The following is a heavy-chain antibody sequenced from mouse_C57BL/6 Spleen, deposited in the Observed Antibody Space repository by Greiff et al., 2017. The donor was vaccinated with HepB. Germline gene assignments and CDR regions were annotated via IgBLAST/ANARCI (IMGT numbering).Heavy chain of an antibody. CDR2: IRNKANNHAT. CDR1: GFTFSDAW. J-gene: IGHJ1*03. Sequence: EVKLEESGGGLVQPGGSMKLSCAASGFTFSDAWMDWVRQSPEKGLEWVAEIRNKANNHATYYAESVKGRFTISRDDSKSNVYLQMNSLRAEDTGIYYCTRQLANWDDEGYWYFDVWGTGTTVTVSS. CDR3: TRQLANWDDEGYWYFDV. V-gene: IGHV6-6*01. D-gene: IGHD4-1*02.